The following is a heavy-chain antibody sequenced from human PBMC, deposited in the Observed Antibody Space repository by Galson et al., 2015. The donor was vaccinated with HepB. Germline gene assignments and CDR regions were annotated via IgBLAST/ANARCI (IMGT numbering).Heavy chain of an antibody. CDR1: GYTFTSYY. V-gene: IGHV1-46*01. J-gene: IGHJ3*02. Sequence: SVKVSCKASGYTFTSYYMHWVRQAPGQGLEWMGIINPSGGSTSYAQKFQGRVTMTRDTSTSTVYMELSSLRSEDTAVYYCARAVTQINYYYDSSGYDAFDIWGQGTMVTVSS. CDR2: INPSGGST. D-gene: IGHD3-22*01. CDR3: ARAVTQINYYYDSSGYDAFDI.